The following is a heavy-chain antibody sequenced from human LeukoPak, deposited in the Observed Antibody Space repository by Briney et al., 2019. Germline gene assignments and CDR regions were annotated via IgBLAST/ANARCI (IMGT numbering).Heavy chain of an antibody. D-gene: IGHD5-18*01. J-gene: IGHJ6*02. V-gene: IGHV3-74*01. Sequence: GGSLRLSCAASGITFTTYWMHWFAQPPGKGRVWVSHINSDGSITRYADSVKGRFTISRDNAKNTLYLQMNSLRAEDTAVYYCARDAVDTANAVWGQGTTVTVSS. CDR1: GITFTTYW. CDR3: ARDAVDTANAV. CDR2: INSDGSIT.